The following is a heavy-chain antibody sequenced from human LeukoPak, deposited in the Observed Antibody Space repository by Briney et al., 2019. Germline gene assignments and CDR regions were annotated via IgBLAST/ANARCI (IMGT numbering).Heavy chain of an antibody. V-gene: IGHV4-39*07. CDR1: GGSISSSSYY. Sequence: SETLSLTCTVSGGSISSSSYYWGWIRQPPGKGLERIGSIYYSGSTYYNPSLKSRVTISVDTSKNQFSLKLSSVTAADTAVYYCARDAPSGIAVAGQFDPWGQGTLVTVSS. D-gene: IGHD6-19*01. CDR2: IYYSGST. J-gene: IGHJ5*02. CDR3: ARDAPSGIAVAGQFDP.